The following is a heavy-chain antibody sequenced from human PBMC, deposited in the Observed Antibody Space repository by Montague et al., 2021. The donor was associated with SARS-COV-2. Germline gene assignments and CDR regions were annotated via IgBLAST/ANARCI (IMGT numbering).Heavy chain of an antibody. Sequence: SLRLSCAASGFTFSSYDMHWVRQATGKGLEWVSAIGTAGDTYYPGSVKGRFTISSENAKNSSYLQMNSLRAGDTAVYYCATGYSSGWSHQYYFDYWGQGTLVTVSS. J-gene: IGHJ4*02. CDR3: ATGYSSGWSHQYYFDY. CDR1: GFTFSSYD. D-gene: IGHD6-19*01. CDR2: IGTAGDT. V-gene: IGHV3-13*04.